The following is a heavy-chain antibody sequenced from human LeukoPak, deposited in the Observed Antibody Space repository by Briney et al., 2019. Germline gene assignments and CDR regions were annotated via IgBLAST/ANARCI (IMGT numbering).Heavy chain of an antibody. Sequence: ASVKVSCKASGYTFTNFGLSWVRQAPGQGLEWMGWISPNSDNTNYARKFQGRVTMTTDTSTNTAYMELRSLRSDDTAVYYCARDRRSHYDILAGSLDSWGQGILVTVSS. J-gene: IGHJ4*02. CDR1: GYTFTNFG. CDR2: ISPNSDNT. CDR3: ARDRRSHYDILAGSLDS. V-gene: IGHV1-18*04. D-gene: IGHD3-9*01.